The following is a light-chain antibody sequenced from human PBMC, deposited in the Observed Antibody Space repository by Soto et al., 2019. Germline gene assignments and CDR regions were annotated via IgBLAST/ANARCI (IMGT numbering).Light chain of an antibody. CDR1: QSVSSN. CDR2: GAS. J-gene: IGKJ5*01. Sequence: EIVMTQSPATLSVSPGERATLSCRASQSVSSNLAWYQQKPGQAPRLLIYGASTRATGIPARFSGGGSGTEFTLTISSLQSEDFAVYYCQQYNNWLSGFGQGTRLEIK. CDR3: QQYNNWLSG. V-gene: IGKV3-15*01.